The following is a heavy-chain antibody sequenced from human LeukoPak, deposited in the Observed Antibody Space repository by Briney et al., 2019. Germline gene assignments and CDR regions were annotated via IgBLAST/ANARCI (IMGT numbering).Heavy chain of an antibody. CDR3: ARASGSYYPLYYYYYKDV. V-gene: IGHV1-18*01. CDR2: ISAYKGNT. D-gene: IGHD1-26*01. J-gene: IGHJ6*03. Sequence: ASVKVSCKASGYTFAGYGISWVRQAPGQGLEWMGWISAYKGNTNYAQKFQGRVTMTTDTSTSTAYMELRSLRSDDTAVYYCARASGSYYPLYYYYYKDVWGKGTTVTVSS. CDR1: GYTFAGYG.